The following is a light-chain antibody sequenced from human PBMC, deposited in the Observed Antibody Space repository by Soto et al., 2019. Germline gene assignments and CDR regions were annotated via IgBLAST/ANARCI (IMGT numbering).Light chain of an antibody. CDR2: EGS. J-gene: IGLJ3*02. CDR1: SSDVGSYNL. CDR3: CSYAGSSTLNWV. Sequence: QSVLTQPASVSGSPGQSITISCTGTSSDVGSYNLVSWYQQHPGKAPKLMIYEGSKRPSGVSNRFSGSKSGNTASLTISGRQAEDEADYYCCSYAGSSTLNWVFGGGTKLTVL. V-gene: IGLV2-23*01.